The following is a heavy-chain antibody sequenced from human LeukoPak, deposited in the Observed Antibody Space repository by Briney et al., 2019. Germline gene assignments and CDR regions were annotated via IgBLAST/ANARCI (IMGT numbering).Heavy chain of an antibody. V-gene: IGHV3-23*01. D-gene: IGHD3-10*01. J-gene: IGHJ6*03. Sequence: GGSPKPPLATPGFTFNSHAMSLVPPAPGKGVGLGSAISGSGGSTYYADSVKGRFTISRDNSKNTLYLQMNSLRAEDTAVYYCAKDLLWFGGTGGMDVWGKGTTVTVSS. CDR3: AKDLLWFGGTGGMDV. CDR2: ISGSGGST. CDR1: GFTFNSHA.